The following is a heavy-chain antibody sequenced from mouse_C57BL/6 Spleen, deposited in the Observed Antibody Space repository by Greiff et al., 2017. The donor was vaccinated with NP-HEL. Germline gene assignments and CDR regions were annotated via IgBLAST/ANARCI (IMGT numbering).Heavy chain of an antibody. CDR2: INPNNGGT. D-gene: IGHD2-4*01. V-gene: IGHV1-22*01. CDR3: AREGGLRLHWYFDV. J-gene: IGHJ1*03. CDR1: GYTFTDYN. Sequence: VQLQQSGPELVKPGASVKMSCKASGYTFTDYNMHWVKQSHGKSLEWIGYINPNNGGTSYNQKFKGKATLTVNKSSSTAYMELRSLTSEDSAVYYCAREGGLRLHWYFDVWGTGTTVTVSS.